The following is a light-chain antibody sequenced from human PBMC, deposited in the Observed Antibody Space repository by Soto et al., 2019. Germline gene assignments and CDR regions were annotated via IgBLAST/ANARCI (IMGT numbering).Light chain of an antibody. V-gene: IGKV3-20*01. CDR2: GAS. CDR1: QSVSNNY. Sequence: ELVLTQSPGTLSLSPGERATLSCRASQSVSNNYLAWYQQKPGQAPRRLIYGASSRATGIPDRFSGSGSGTDFTLTISRLEPEDFAVYYCQQYSTSPTFGEGTRLEIK. CDR3: QQYSTSPT. J-gene: IGKJ5*01.